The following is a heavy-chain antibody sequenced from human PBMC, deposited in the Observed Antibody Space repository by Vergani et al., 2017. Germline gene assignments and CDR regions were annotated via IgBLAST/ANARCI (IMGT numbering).Heavy chain of an antibody. V-gene: IGHV4-39*01. D-gene: IGHD6-19*01. CDR1: ADSISSGSYY. CDR3: ARQRPGSGWSPGDFDD. J-gene: IGHJ4*02. CDR2: IYYSGLT. Sequence: QLQLQQSGPGLVKPSETLFLTCTVSADSISSGSYYWGWIRQPPGKSLEWIGSIYYSGLTYYNPSLKSRVAISVDKSQNQFSLKVTAVTAADTAVYFWARQRPGSGWSPGDFDDWGQGILVTVSS.